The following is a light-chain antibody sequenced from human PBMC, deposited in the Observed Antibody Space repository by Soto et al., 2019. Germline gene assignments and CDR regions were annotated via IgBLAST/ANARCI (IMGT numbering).Light chain of an antibody. CDR1: HYITNY. Sequence: EIQMPQSPPSLAASVGDRVTLTCRARHYITNYLNWYQQKPGRAPKILMYSTSLLPRGVPSRFSGSGSWTEFTLTISSLQPKEFATDYWPQCYTTPQTFGGGTQVEIK. J-gene: IGKJ4*01. V-gene: IGKV1-39*01. CDR2: STS. CDR3: PQCYTTPQT.